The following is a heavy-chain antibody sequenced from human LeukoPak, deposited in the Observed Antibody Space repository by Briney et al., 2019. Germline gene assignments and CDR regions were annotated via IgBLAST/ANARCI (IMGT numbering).Heavy chain of an antibody. Sequence: ASVKVSCKASGYTFTSYGISWVRQAPGQGLEWMGWISAYNGNTNYAQKLQGRVTMTTDTSTSTAYMELRSPRSDDTAVYYCARGSPHGDYRGPLDYWGQGTLVTVSS. D-gene: IGHD4-11*01. V-gene: IGHV1-18*01. CDR3: ARGSPHGDYRGPLDY. J-gene: IGHJ4*02. CDR1: GYTFTSYG. CDR2: ISAYNGNT.